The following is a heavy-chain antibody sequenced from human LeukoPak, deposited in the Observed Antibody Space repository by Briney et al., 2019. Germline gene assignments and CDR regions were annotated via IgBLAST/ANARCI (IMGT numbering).Heavy chain of an antibody. CDR3: ARVVNPGYSDY. V-gene: IGHV4-59*01. D-gene: IGHD3-22*01. CDR1: GGSIGSYY. J-gene: IGHJ4*02. CDR2: IYYRGST. Sequence: PSETLSLTCTVSGGSIGSYYWSWIRRPPGKGLEWIGYIYYRGSTNYNPSLQSRVTILLDTSKNQFSLKLSSVSAADTAVYYCARVVNPGYSDYWGRGTWVTVS.